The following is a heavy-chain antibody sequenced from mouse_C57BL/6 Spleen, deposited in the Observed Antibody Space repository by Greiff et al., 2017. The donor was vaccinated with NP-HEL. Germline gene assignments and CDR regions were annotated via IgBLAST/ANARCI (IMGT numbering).Heavy chain of an antibody. CDR1: GYTFTSYW. CDR3: AKAGCPYYFAY. D-gene: IGHD3-3*01. J-gene: IGHJ2*01. CDR2: IHPNSGST. Sequence: QVQLQQPGAELVKPGASVTLSCKASGYTFTSYWMHWVKQRPGQGLEWIGMIHPNSGSTNYNEKFKSTATLTVDKSSSTAYMQLSSLTSADSAVSYYAKAGCPYYFAYRGEGPTLTVSS. V-gene: IGHV1-64*01.